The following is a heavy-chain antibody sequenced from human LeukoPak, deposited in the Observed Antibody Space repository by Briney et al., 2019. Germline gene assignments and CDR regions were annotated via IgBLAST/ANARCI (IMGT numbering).Heavy chain of an antibody. Sequence: GASVKVSCKASGYTFTGYYMHWVRQAPGQGLEWMGWINPNSGGTNYAQKFQGRVTMTRVTSISTAYMELSRLRSDDTAVYYCARDYKGYSYGLYYFDYWGQGTLVTASS. J-gene: IGHJ4*02. CDR2: INPNSGGT. D-gene: IGHD5-18*01. V-gene: IGHV1-2*02. CDR1: GYTFTGYY. CDR3: ARDYKGYSYGLYYFDY.